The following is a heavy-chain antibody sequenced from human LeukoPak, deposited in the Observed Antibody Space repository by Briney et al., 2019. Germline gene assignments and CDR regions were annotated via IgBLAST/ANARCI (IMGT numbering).Heavy chain of an antibody. CDR3: ARSVYSGFYYSSRYFDL. Sequence: RGGPLRLSCAASGFTFSSYWMSWVRQAPGKGLEGVANIKQDGSEKSYVDSVKGRFTISRDNVKNSLYLQMNSLRAEDMAVYYCARSVYSGFYYSSRYFDLWGRGTLVTVSS. V-gene: IGHV3-7*01. CDR1: GFTFSSYW. CDR2: IKQDGSEK. D-gene: IGHD1-26*01. J-gene: IGHJ2*01.